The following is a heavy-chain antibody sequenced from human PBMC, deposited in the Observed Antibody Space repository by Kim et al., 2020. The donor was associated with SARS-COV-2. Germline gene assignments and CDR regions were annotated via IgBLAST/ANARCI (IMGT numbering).Heavy chain of an antibody. CDR3: ARGHYYYAMDV. Sequence: SDYAESVKSRMTINPDTSKNQFSLHLNSVTPEDTAVYYCARGHYYYAMDVWGQGTTVIVSS. D-gene: IGHD6-25*01. V-gene: IGHV6-1*01. CDR2: S. J-gene: IGHJ6*02.